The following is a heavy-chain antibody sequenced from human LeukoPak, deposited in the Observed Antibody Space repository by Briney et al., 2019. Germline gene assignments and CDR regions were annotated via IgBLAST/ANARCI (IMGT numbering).Heavy chain of an antibody. CDR3: ARRDYGGNSYFDS. J-gene: IGHJ4*02. V-gene: IGHV5-51*01. Sequence: GEPLKISCKASGYSFTSYWIGWVRQMPGKGLEWMGIIYPGDSDTRYSPSFEGQVTISADKSTSTASVQWSSLKASDTAIYYCARRDYGGNSYFDSWGQGTLVTVSS. CDR1: GYSFTSYW. D-gene: IGHD4-23*01. CDR2: IYPGDSDT.